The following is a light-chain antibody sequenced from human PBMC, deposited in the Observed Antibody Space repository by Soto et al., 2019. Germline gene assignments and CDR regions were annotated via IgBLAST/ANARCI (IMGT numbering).Light chain of an antibody. J-gene: IGKJ4*01. CDR2: GAS. CDR1: QSVSSD. CDR3: QQYNNWPLT. V-gene: IGKV3-15*01. Sequence: EIVMTQSPATLSVSPVERATLSCRASQSVSSDLAWYEQKPGQAPRLLIYGASTRATGIPARFSGSGSGTEFTLTISSLQSEDFAVYYCQQYNNWPLTFGGRTKVDIK.